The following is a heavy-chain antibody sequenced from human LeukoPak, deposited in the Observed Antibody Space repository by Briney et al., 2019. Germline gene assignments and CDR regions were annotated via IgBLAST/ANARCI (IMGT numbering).Heavy chain of an antibody. J-gene: IGHJ4*02. Sequence: GGSLRLSCAASGFTFSSYEMNWVRQAPGKGLEWVSYISSSGSTIYYADSVKGRFTISRDNAKNSLCLQMNSLRAEDTAVYYCARVRYYDILTGYSRGSFFDYWGQGTLVTVSS. V-gene: IGHV3-48*03. CDR3: ARVRYYDILTGYSRGSFFDY. CDR1: GFTFSSYE. D-gene: IGHD3-9*01. CDR2: ISSSGSTI.